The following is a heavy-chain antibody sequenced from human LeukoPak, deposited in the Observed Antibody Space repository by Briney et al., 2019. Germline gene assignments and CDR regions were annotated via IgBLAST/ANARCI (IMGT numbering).Heavy chain of an antibody. CDR3: AKDMTTVVTPYYYYYMDV. CDR1: GFTFSYYS. CDR2: ISESGAHT. V-gene: IGHV3-21*06. J-gene: IGHJ6*03. D-gene: IGHD4-23*01. Sequence: GGSLRLSCAASGFTFSYYSMNWVRQAPGKGLELVSSISESGAHTFYADSVKGRFIVSRDNAQNSLYLEMNSLRLEDTAVYYCAKDMTTVVTPYYYYYMDVWGKGTPVTVSS.